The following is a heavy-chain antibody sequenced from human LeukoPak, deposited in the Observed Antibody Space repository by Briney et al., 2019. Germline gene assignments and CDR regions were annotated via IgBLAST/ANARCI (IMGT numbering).Heavy chain of an antibody. CDR3: ARDSGDLLWFGESTPHMGYFDY. CDR1: GFTFSDYY. CDR2: ISSSGSTI. J-gene: IGHJ4*02. D-gene: IGHD3-10*01. Sequence: GGSLRLSCAASGFTFSDYYMSWIRQAPGKGLEWVSYISSSGSTIYYADSVKGRFTISRDNAKNSLYLQMNSLRAEDTAVYYCARDSGDLLWFGESTPHMGYFDYWGQGTLVTVSS. V-gene: IGHV3-11*01.